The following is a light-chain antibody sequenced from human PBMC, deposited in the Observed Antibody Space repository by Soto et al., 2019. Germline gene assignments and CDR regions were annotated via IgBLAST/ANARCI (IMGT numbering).Light chain of an antibody. Sequence: EVVLTQSPATLSLSPGERATLSCRASQSVFTYLAWYQQKPGQAPRLLIYDVSDRATGIPAGFTGSGSGTDFTLTISSLEPEDFAVYYCQHRSNWPGTFGQGTKV. CDR3: QHRSNWPGT. CDR1: QSVFTY. V-gene: IGKV3-11*01. J-gene: IGKJ1*01. CDR2: DVS.